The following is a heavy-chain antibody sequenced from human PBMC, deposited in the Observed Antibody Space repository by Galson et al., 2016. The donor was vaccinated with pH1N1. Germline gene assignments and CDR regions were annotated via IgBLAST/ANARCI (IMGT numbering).Heavy chain of an antibody. CDR2: IYWNDDK. D-gene: IGHD4-17*01. Sequence: PALVKPPQTLTLTCTFSGFSLSTSGVGVGWIRQPPGKALEWLALIYWNDDKRYSPSLESRLTITKDTSKNQVVPTMTNMDPVDTATYYCAHSLYGDYVGWFDPWGQGTLVTVSS. J-gene: IGHJ5*02. V-gene: IGHV2-5*01. CDR1: GFSLSTSGVG. CDR3: AHSLYGDYVGWFDP.